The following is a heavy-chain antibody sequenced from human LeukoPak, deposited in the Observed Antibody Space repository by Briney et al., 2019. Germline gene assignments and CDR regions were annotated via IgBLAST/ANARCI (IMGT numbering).Heavy chain of an antibody. CDR3: AKANSGSYSYYYYGMDV. CDR1: GFTFSSYA. Sequence: GGSLRLSCAASGFTFSSYAMSWVRQAPGKGLEWVSAISGSGGSTYYADSVKCRFTISRDNSKNTLYLQMNSLRAEDTAVYYCAKANSGSYSYYYYGMDVWGQETTVTVSS. CDR2: ISGSGGST. D-gene: IGHD1-26*01. V-gene: IGHV3-23*01. J-gene: IGHJ6*02.